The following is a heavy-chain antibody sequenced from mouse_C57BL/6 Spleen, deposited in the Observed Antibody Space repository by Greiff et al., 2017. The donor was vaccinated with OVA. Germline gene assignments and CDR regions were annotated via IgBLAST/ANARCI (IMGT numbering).Heavy chain of an antibody. D-gene: IGHD3-2*02. V-gene: IGHV1-50*01. CDR2: IDPSDSYT. Sequence: VQLQQSGAELVKPGASVKLSCKASGYTFTSYWMQWVKQRPGQGLEWIGEIDPSDSYTNYNQKFKGKATLTVDTSSSTAYMQLSSLTSEDSAVYYCARGQLRSYYFDYWGQGTTLTVSS. CDR1: GYTFTSYW. J-gene: IGHJ2*01. CDR3: ARGQLRSYYFDY.